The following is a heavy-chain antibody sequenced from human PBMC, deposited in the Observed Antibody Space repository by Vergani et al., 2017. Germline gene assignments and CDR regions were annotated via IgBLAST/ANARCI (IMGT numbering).Heavy chain of an antibody. CDR1: GGSISSYY. J-gene: IGHJ4*02. Sequence: QVQLQESGPGLVKPSETLSLPCTVSGGSISSYYWSWIRQPPGKGLEWIGYIYYSGSTNYNPSLKSRVTISVDTSKNQFSLKLSSVTAADTAVYYCARSFRPQTFDYWGQGTLVTVSS. V-gene: IGHV4-59*01. CDR3: ARSFRPQTFDY. CDR2: IYYSGST.